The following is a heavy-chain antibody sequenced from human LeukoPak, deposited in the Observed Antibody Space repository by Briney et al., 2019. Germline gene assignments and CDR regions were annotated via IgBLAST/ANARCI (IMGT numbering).Heavy chain of an antibody. Sequence: SETLSLTCTVSGGSISSGSYYWSWIRQPPGKGLEWIGYIYYSGSTNYNPSLKSRVTISVDTSKNQFSLKLSSVTAADTAVYYCARLTYYDILTGSPFDPWGQGTLVTVSS. CDR3: ARLTYYDILTGSPFDP. J-gene: IGHJ5*02. V-gene: IGHV4-61*01. CDR2: IYYSGST. CDR1: GGSISSGSYY. D-gene: IGHD3-9*01.